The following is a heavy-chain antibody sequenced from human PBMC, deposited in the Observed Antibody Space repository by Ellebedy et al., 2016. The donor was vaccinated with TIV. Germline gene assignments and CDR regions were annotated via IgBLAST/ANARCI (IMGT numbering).Heavy chain of an antibody. CDR3: ARAEKWFGEFLSLGY. J-gene: IGHJ4*02. CDR2: ISYDGSKT. Sequence: GGSLRLXXAAAGFTFGSYAMHWVRQAPGKGLEWVAVISYDGSKTYYADSVKGRFTISRDNSKNTVYLQMNSLRVEDTAVYSCARAEKWFGEFLSLGYWGRGTLVIVSS. D-gene: IGHD3-10*01. CDR1: GFTFGSYA. V-gene: IGHV3-30-3*01.